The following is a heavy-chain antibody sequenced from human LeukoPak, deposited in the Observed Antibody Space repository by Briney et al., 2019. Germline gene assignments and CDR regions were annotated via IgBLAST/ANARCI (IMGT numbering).Heavy chain of an antibody. CDR3: ARDLRATALYSSGWYLGY. D-gene: IGHD6-19*01. V-gene: IGHV3-30*04. J-gene: IGHJ4*02. CDR1: GFTFSSYA. Sequence: PGGSLRLSCAASGFTFSSYAMHWVRQAPGKGLEWVAVISYDGSNKYYADSVKGRFTISRDNSKNTLYLQMNSLRAEDTAVYYCARDLRATALYSSGWYLGYWGQGTLVTVSS. CDR2: ISYDGSNK.